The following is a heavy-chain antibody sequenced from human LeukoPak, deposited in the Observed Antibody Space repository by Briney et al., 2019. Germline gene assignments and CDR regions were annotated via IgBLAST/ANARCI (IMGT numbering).Heavy chain of an antibody. CDR1: GYTFTSYG. CDR2: ISAYNGNT. Sequence: ASVKVSCKASGYTFTSYGISWVRQAPGQGLEWMGWISAYNGNTNYAQKLQGRVTMTTDTSTSTAYMELRSLRSDDTAVYYCARAKNRIAVAGFFDYWGQGTLVTVSS. CDR3: ARAKNRIAVAGFFDY. V-gene: IGHV1-18*01. D-gene: IGHD6-19*01. J-gene: IGHJ4*02.